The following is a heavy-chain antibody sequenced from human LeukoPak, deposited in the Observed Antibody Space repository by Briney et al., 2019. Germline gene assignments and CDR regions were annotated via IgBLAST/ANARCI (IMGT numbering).Heavy chain of an antibody. J-gene: IGHJ4*01. CDR3: ARDGRAGVVGAFRLFDY. CDR1: GFTFSSYW. CDR2: ISSSGDNK. Sequence: GGSLRLSCAASGFTFSSYWMSWVRQAPGKGLEWVSYISSSGDNKQYTSSVEGRFTISRDNAKNSLYLEMDSLGVEDTAIYYCARDGRAGVVGAFRLFDYWGHGTLVSVSS. D-gene: IGHD2-15*01. V-gene: IGHV3-48*04.